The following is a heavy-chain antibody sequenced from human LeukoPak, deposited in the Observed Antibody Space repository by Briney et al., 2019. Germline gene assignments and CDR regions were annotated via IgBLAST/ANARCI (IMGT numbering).Heavy chain of an antibody. V-gene: IGHV4-34*01. CDR3: GRINDFLRCPTLDV. CDR2: INHSGST. Sequence: KPSETLSLTCAVYGGSLSGYYWSWIRQPPGKGLEWIGEINHSGSTNYNPSLKSRVTISVDTSKNQLSLKLSSVTAADTAVYYCGRINDFLRCPTLDVWGQGTTVTVSS. J-gene: IGHJ6*02. D-gene: IGHD3-3*01. CDR1: GGSLSGYY.